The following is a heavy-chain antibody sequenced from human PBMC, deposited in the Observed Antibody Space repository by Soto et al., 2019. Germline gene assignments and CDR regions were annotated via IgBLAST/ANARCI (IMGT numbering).Heavy chain of an antibody. CDR3: ARSKYIDY. J-gene: IGHJ4*02. CDR2: ISGSGSTI. V-gene: IGHV3-48*02. Sequence: GGSLRLSCVVSGFTFSSYNMNWVRQAPGKGLEWVTYISGSGSTIYYADSVKGRFTISRDNVKNSLYLQMNSLRDEDTAVYYCARSKYIDYWGQGTLVTVSS. D-gene: IGHD4-4*01. CDR1: GFTFSSYN.